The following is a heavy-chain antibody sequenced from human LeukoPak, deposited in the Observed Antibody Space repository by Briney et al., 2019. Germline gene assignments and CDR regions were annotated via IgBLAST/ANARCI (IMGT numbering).Heavy chain of an antibody. Sequence: GGSLRLSCAASGFTFSSYGMHWVRQAPGKGLEWVAYIQYDGSNQQYADSVKGRFIISRDRSKNIPYLQMNSLRAEDTAVFYCARPQGYFAANFDYWGQGTLVTVSS. D-gene: IGHD3-22*01. CDR1: GFTFSSYG. J-gene: IGHJ4*02. V-gene: IGHV3-30*02. CDR3: ARPQGYFAANFDY. CDR2: IQYDGSNQ.